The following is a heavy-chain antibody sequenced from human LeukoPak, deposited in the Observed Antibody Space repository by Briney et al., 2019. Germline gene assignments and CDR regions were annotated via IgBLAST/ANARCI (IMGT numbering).Heavy chain of an antibody. V-gene: IGHV4-4*07. CDR1: GGSISSYY. D-gene: IGHD2-8*02. CDR2: IYTSGST. J-gene: IGHJ5*02. Sequence: SETLSLTCTVSGGSISSYYWSWIRQPAGKGLEWIGRIYTSGSTNYNPSLKSRVTMSVDTSENQFSLKLSSVTAADTAVYYCARDYWADHQINWFDPWGQGTLVTVSS. CDR3: ARDYWADHQINWFDP.